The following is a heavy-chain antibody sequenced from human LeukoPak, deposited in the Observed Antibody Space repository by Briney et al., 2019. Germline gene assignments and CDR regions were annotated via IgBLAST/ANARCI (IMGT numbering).Heavy chain of an antibody. V-gene: IGHV3-23*01. D-gene: IGHD3-10*01. Sequence: GGSLRLSCAASGFTSSSSAMSWVRQAPGRGLEWVSSISVSGTDYTDSVKGRFTFSRDNSRNTVNLQMERLRAEDTAVYYCAKGLDYYGPGSYSFDLWGQGTLVTVSS. CDR2: ISVSGT. CDR3: AKGLDYYGPGSYSFDL. CDR1: GFTSSSSA. J-gene: IGHJ4*02.